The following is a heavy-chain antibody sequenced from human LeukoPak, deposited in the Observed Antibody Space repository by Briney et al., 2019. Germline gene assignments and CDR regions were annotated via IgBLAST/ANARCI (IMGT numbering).Heavy chain of an antibody. D-gene: IGHD1-14*01. V-gene: IGHV3-48*01. Sequence: GGSLRLSCGASGLTFSTYSMNWVRQAPGKGLEWVSYISSDSGTRYYADPVKGRFTISRDNAKNSLYLQINSLRAEDTAVYYCARAAQPGFDPWGQGTLVTFSS. CDR1: GLTFSTYS. CDR2: ISSDSGTR. J-gene: IGHJ5*02. CDR3: ARAAQPGFDP.